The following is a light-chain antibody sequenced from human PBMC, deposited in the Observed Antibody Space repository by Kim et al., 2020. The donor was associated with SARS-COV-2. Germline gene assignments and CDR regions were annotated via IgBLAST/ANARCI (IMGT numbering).Light chain of an antibody. Sequence: STLSASEGDRVIITCRASQSNSMWLAWYQQKPGKAPELLISKASSLQSGVPSRFSGSGSGIQFTLTISSLQPDDFGTYYCQQYDNYFGQGTKLEI. CDR3: QQYDNY. CDR2: KAS. V-gene: IGKV1-5*03. J-gene: IGKJ2*01. CDR1: QSNSMW.